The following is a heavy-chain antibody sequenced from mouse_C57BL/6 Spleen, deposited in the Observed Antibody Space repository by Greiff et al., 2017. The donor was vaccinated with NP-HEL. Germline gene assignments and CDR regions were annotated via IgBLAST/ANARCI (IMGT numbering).Heavy chain of an antibody. Sequence: EVHLVESGGGLVQPGGSLKLSCAASGFTFSDYGMAWVRQAPRKGPEWVAFISNLAYSIYYADTVTGRFTISRENAKNTLYLEMSSLRSEDTAMYYCAREGIYDGYYDYYAMDYWGQGTSVTVSS. CDR2: ISNLAYSI. CDR1: GFTFSDYG. D-gene: IGHD2-3*01. V-gene: IGHV5-15*01. CDR3: AREGIYDGYYDYYAMDY. J-gene: IGHJ4*01.